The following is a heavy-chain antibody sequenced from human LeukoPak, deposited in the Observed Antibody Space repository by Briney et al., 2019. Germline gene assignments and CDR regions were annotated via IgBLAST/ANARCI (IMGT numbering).Heavy chain of an antibody. CDR1: GFTFDDYG. Sequence: PGGSLRLSCAASGFTFDDYGMSWVRQAPGKGLEWVAVISYDGSNKYYADSVKGRFTISRDNSKNTLYLQMNSLRAEDTAVYYCTRGFYYGLDVWGKGTTVTVSS. J-gene: IGHJ6*04. D-gene: IGHD3-10*01. CDR3: TRGFYYGLDV. V-gene: IGHV3-30*03. CDR2: ISYDGSNK.